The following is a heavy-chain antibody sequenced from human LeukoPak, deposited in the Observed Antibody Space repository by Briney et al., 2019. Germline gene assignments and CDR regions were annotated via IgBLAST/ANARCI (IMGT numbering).Heavy chain of an antibody. CDR3: ARDYSVTGPVEK. V-gene: IGHV1-2*02. D-gene: IGHD6-19*01. J-gene: IGHJ4*02. CDR1: GYTFTGYY. CDR2: INANSGGI. Sequence: GASVKVSCKASGYTFTGYYMHWVRPAPGQGLEWMGWINANSGGISYAQKFQGRVTMTRDTSISTAYMELSSLRSDDTALYYCARDYSVTGPVEKWGQGTLVIVSS.